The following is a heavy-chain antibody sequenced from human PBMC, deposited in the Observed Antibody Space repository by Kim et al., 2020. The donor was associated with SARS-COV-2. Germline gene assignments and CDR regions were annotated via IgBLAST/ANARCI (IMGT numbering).Heavy chain of an antibody. D-gene: IGHD2-21*02. Sequence: SETLSLTCSVFGHAISSGYHWGWIRQSPGKGVEWIGSIYHRGKTYYNPSLQSRVTISVDTSKNQFSLKVTSVTAADTAVYYGAKEGKCNGGACLIDYW. V-gene: IGHV4-38-2*02. CDR1: GHAISSGYH. CDR2: IYHRGKT. CDR3: AKEGKCNGGACLIDY. J-gene: IGHJ4*01.